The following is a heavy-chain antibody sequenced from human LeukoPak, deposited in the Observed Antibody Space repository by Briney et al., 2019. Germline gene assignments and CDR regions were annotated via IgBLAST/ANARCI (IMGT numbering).Heavy chain of an antibody. J-gene: IGHJ5*02. CDR3: ARDSGDYYGSGSRFDP. D-gene: IGHD3-10*01. CDR1: GYRFTGYY. Sequence: ASVKVSCKASGYRFTGYYIHWVRQAPGQGLEWMGWINPNNGSTNYAQKFQGRVTMARDTSITTTYMELSSLRSDDTAVYYCARDSGDYYGSGSRFDPWGQGTLVTVSS. CDR2: INPNNGST. V-gene: IGHV1-2*02.